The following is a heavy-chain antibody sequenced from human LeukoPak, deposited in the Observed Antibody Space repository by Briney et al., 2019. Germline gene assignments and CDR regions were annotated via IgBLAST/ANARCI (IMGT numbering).Heavy chain of an antibody. V-gene: IGHV1-2*02. CDR3: ARGKTIGYCSSTSCLIDYFDY. CDR2: INPNSCGT. D-gene: IGHD2-2*01. CDR1: GYTFTGYY. Sequence: ASVKVSCKASGYTFTGYYMHWVRQAPGQGLEWMGWINPNSCGTNYAQKFQGRVTMTRDTSISTAYMELSRLRSDDTAVYYCARGKTIGYCSSTSCLIDYFDYWGQGTLVTVSS. J-gene: IGHJ4*02.